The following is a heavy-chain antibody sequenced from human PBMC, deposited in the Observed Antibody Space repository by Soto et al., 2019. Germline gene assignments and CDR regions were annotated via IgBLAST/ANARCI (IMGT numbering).Heavy chain of an antibody. J-gene: IGHJ4*02. CDR3: TRETVAGITGLDY. V-gene: IGHV3-23*01. CDR2: ISVSDAFI. CDR1: GFNVSAFA. D-gene: IGHD1-20*01. Sequence: GTLRLTGSASGFNVSAFAVNWVRQAPGKGLEWVSGISVSDAFIYYADSVRGRFSISRDASENILYLQMNSLRVDDTALYYCTRETVAGITGLDYWGPGTLVTV.